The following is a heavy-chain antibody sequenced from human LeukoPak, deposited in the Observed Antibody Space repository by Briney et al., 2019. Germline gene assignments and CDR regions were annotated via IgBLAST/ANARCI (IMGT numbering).Heavy chain of an antibody. Sequence: GGPLRLSCAASGFTFSSYAMSWVRQAPGKGLEWVSAISGSGGSTYYANSVKGRFTISRDNSKNTLYLQMNSLGAEDTAVYYCAKGYSSSFHYFDYWGQGTLVTVSS. CDR2: ISGSGGST. J-gene: IGHJ4*02. D-gene: IGHD6-6*01. CDR1: GFTFSSYA. V-gene: IGHV3-23*01. CDR3: AKGYSSSFHYFDY.